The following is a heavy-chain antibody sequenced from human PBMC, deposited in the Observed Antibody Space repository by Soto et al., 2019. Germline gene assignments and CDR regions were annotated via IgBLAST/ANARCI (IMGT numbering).Heavy chain of an antibody. J-gene: IGHJ5*02. Sequence: ASVKVSCKASGYTFTSYYMHWVRQAPGQGLEWVGIINPSGGSTSYAQKFQGRATMTRDTSTSTVYMELSSLRSEDTAVYYCARDLWDIVVVPAEGPGFDPWGQGTLVTVSS. CDR3: ARDLWDIVVVPAEGPGFDP. V-gene: IGHV1-46*03. CDR1: GYTFTSYY. D-gene: IGHD2-2*01. CDR2: INPSGGST.